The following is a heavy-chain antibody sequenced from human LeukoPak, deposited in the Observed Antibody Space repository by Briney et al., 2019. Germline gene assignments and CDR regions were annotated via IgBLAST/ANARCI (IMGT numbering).Heavy chain of an antibody. CDR1: GFTFSNFA. Sequence: PGGSLRLSCAASGFTFSNFAMHWVRQAPGKGLEWVAFISYDGNNKYYADSVKGRFTISRDSSKNTLYLQVNSLRAEDTTVCYCAREEPGIAAAGMDYWGQGTLVTVSS. J-gene: IGHJ4*02. CDR2: ISYDGNNK. V-gene: IGHV3-30-3*01. D-gene: IGHD6-13*01. CDR3: AREEPGIAAAGMDY.